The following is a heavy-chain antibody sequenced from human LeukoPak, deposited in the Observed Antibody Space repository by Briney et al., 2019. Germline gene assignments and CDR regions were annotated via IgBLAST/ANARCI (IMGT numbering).Heavy chain of an antibody. CDR1: GYTFTGYY. V-gene: IGHV1-2*02. D-gene: IGHD3-22*01. Sequence: SVKVSCKATGYTFTGYYMHWVRHAPGQGLEWMGWINPNSGGTNYAKKFQGRVTMTRDTSISTAYMELSRLRSEDTAVYYCARAGYDSSGYYGEYYYYYYMDVWGKGTTVTVSS. J-gene: IGHJ6*03. CDR2: INPNSGGT. CDR3: ARAGYDSSGYYGEYYYYYYMDV.